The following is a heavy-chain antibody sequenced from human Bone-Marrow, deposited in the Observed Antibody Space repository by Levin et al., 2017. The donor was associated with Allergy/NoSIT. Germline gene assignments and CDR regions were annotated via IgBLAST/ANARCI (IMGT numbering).Heavy chain of an antibody. CDR2: INTNTGNP. CDR3: ARGLKYQLLFRMTGWFDP. J-gene: IGHJ5*02. D-gene: IGHD2-2*01. CDR1: GYTFTSYA. V-gene: IGHV7-4-1*02. Sequence: ASVKVSCKASGYTFTSYAMNWVRQAPGQGLEWMGWINTNTGNPTYAQGFAGRFVFSLDTSVSTSYLQISSLKAEDTAVYYCARGLKYQLLFRMTGWFDPWGQGTLVTVSS.